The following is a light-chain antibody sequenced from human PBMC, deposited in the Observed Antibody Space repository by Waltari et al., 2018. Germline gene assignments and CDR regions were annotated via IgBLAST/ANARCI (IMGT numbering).Light chain of an antibody. CDR2: DAS. V-gene: IGKV3-11*01. Sequence: RSPPSCRASQSVSRSLAWYQQKPGQPPRLLIYDASTRATGIPARFSGSGSGTDFTLTISSLEPEDFVVYYCQQRRDWITFGQGTRLEIK. CDR3: QQRRDWIT. CDR1: QSVSRS. J-gene: IGKJ5*01.